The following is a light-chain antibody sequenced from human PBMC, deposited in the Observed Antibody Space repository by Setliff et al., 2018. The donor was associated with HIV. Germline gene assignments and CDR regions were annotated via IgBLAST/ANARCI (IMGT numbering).Light chain of an antibody. J-gene: IGLJ2*01. CDR3: CSYGGSSTFVV. CDR2: EVD. Sequence: QSVLAQPASVSGSPGQSITISCTGTSNDVGSYSLVSWYQQLPSKAPKPMIYEVDKRPSGVSNRFSGSKSGNTASLTISGLQAEDEADYYCCSYGGSSTFVVFGGGTKVTVL. V-gene: IGLV2-23*02. CDR1: SNDVGSYSL.